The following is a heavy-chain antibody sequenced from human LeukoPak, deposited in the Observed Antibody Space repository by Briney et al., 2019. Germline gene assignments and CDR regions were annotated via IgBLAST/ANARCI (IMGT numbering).Heavy chain of an antibody. CDR2: ISSSSSYI. J-gene: IGHJ4*02. V-gene: IGHV3-21*01. CDR1: GFTFSSYS. Sequence: GGSLRLSCAASGFTFSSYSMNWVRQAPGKGLEWVSSISSSSSYIYYADSVKGRFTITRDNAKNSLYLQMNSLRAEDTAVYYCARDAEWELFDYWGQGTLVTVSS. CDR3: ARDAEWELFDY. D-gene: IGHD1-26*01.